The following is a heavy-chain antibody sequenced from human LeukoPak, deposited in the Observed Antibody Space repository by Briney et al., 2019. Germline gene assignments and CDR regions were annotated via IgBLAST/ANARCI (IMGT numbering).Heavy chain of an antibody. Sequence: ASVSVSCTASGYTFTVYYMHWVRQAPGQGLERMGWINPNSGGTNYAQKFQGRVTMTRDTSISTAYMELSRLRSDDTAVYYCARLRGGVAAAGRAFDIWGQGTMVTVSS. D-gene: IGHD6-13*01. CDR2: INPNSGGT. J-gene: IGHJ3*02. CDR1: GYTFTVYY. CDR3: ARLRGGVAAAGRAFDI. V-gene: IGHV1-2*02.